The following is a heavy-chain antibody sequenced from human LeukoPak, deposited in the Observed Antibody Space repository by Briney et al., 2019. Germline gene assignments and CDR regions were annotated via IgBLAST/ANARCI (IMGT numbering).Heavy chain of an antibody. J-gene: IGHJ4*02. CDR1: GFTFSSYA. CDR3: ANCPYYYDSSGYSLDY. CDR2: ISGSGGST. V-gene: IGHV3-23*01. Sequence: RSGGSLRLSCAASGFTFSSYAMSWVRQAPGKGLEWVSAISGSGGSTYYADSVKGRFTISRDNSKNTLYLQMNSLRAEDTAVYYCANCPYYYDSSGYSLDYWGQGTLVTVSS. D-gene: IGHD3-22*01.